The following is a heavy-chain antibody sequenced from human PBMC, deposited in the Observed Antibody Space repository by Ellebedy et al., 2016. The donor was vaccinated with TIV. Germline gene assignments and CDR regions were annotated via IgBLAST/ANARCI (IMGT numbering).Heavy chain of an antibody. Sequence: MPSETLSLTCTVSGGSISSYYWSWIRQPPGKGLAWIGYIYYSGSTNYNPSLKSRVTISVDTSKNQFSLKLSSVTAADTAVYYCARDGGYSSSHWFDPWGQGTLVTVSS. CDR2: IYYSGST. V-gene: IGHV4-59*01. CDR3: ARDGGYSSSHWFDP. J-gene: IGHJ5*02. CDR1: GGSISSYY. D-gene: IGHD6-13*01.